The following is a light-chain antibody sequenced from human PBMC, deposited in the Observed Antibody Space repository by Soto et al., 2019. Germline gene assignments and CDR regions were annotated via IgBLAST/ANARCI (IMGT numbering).Light chain of an antibody. J-gene: IGLJ2*01. CDR3: SSYAGSNNVV. CDR2: EVT. CDR1: SSDVGGYNY. Sequence: QPVLTQPPSASGSPGQSGTISCTGTSSDVGGYNYVSWYQQHPGKAPKLMIYEVTKRPSGVPDRFSGSKSGNTASLTVSGLQAEDEADYYCSSYAGSNNVVFGGGTKLTVL. V-gene: IGLV2-8*01.